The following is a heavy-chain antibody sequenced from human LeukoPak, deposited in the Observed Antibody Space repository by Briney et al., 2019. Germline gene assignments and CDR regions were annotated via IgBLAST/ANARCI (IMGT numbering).Heavy chain of an antibody. D-gene: IGHD1-7*01. J-gene: IGHJ4*02. CDR2: IYYSGST. CDR3: ARYHPNWNYAFDY. Sequence: SETLSLTCTVSGGSISSYYWSWIRQPPGKGLEWIGYIYYSGSTNYNPSLKSRVTISVDTSKNQFSLKLSSVTAADTAVYYCARYHPNWNYAFDYWGQGTLVTVSS. CDR1: GGSISSYY. V-gene: IGHV4-59*01.